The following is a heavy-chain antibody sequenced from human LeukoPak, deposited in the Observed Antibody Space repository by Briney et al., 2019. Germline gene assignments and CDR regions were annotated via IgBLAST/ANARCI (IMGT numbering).Heavy chain of an antibody. CDR1: GYTFTSYA. CDR2: INAGNGNT. D-gene: IGHD6-19*01. J-gene: IGHJ3*02. CDR3: ARSIAVAVNDAFDI. V-gene: IGHV1-3*01. Sequence: ASVKVSCKASGYTFTSYAMHWVRQAPGQRLEWMGWINAGNGNTKYSQKFQGRVTITRDTSASTAYMGLSSLRSEDTAVYYCARSIAVAVNDAFDIWGQGTMVTVSS.